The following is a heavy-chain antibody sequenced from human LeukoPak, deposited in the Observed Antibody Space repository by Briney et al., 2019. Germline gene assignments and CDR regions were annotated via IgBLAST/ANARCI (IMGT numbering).Heavy chain of an antibody. CDR1: GFTFSSYG. Sequence: GGSLRLSCAASGFTFSSYGMTWVRQAPGKGLEWVSGISSSGGSRYYADSVKGRFTISRDNSKNTLYLQMNSLTVEDTAIYFCAKIWLTSTWGDFDYWGRGTLVTVSS. CDR2: ISSSGGSR. CDR3: AKIWLTSTWGDFDY. D-gene: IGHD2/OR15-2a*01. J-gene: IGHJ4*02. V-gene: IGHV3-23*01.